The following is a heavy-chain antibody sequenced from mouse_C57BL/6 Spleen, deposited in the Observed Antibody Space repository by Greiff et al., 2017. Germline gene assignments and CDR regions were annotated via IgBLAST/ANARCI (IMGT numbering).Heavy chain of an antibody. Sequence: EVNVVESGGGLVQPGGSLKLSCAASGFTFSDYGMHWVRQAPEKGLEWVAYISSGSSTIYYADTVKGRFTISRDNAKNTLFLLMTSLRSEDTAMYYCARAGLDYWGQGTTLTVSS. J-gene: IGHJ2*01. V-gene: IGHV5-17*01. CDR3: ARAGLDY. CDR2: ISSGSSTI. CDR1: GFTFSDYG.